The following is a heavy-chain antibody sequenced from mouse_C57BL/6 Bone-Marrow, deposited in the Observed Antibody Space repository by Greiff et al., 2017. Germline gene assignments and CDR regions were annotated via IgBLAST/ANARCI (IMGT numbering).Heavy chain of an antibody. Sequence: VQGVESGAELVRPGASVKLSCKASGYTFTDYYINWVKQRPGQGLEWIARIYPGSGNTYYNEKFKGKATLTAEKSSSTAYMQLSSLTSEDSAVYFCAREGRLLRFAYWGQGTLVTVSA. V-gene: IGHV1-76*01. CDR3: AREGRLLRFAY. D-gene: IGHD1-1*01. CDR1: GYTFTDYY. J-gene: IGHJ3*01. CDR2: IYPGSGNT.